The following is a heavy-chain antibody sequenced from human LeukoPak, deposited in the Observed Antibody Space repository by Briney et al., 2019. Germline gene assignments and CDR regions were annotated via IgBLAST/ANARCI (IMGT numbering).Heavy chain of an antibody. CDR2: IWYDGSNK. D-gene: IGHD3-10*01. J-gene: IGHJ6*02. CDR1: GFTFSSYG. V-gene: IGHV3-33*01. Sequence: GGSPRLSCAASGFTFSSYGMHWVRQAPGKGLEWVAVIWYDGSNKYYADSVKGRFTISRDNSKNTLYLQMNSLRAEDTAVYYCARDHNYYGSGSYYNVGYYYYGMDVWGQGTTVTVSS. CDR3: ARDHNYYGSGSYYNVGYYYYGMDV.